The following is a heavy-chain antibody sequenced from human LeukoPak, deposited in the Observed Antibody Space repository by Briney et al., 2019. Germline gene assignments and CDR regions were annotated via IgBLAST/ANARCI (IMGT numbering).Heavy chain of an antibody. CDR1: GFIFTNYF. CDR3: ARVIAVAGNYYFDY. D-gene: IGHD6-19*01. V-gene: IGHV3-74*01. Sequence: GGSLRLSCAASGFIFTNYFMSWVRQAPGKGLVWVSHINSDGSITSYADSVKGRFTISRDNAKNTLYLQMNSLRAEDTAVYYCARVIAVAGNYYFDYWGQGTLVTVSS. CDR2: INSDGSIT. J-gene: IGHJ4*02.